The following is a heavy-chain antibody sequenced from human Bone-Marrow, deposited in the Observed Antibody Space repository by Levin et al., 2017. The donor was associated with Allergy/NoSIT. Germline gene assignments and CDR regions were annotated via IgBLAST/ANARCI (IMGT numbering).Heavy chain of an antibody. CDR1: GASSGSSHHY. Sequence: PSETLSLTCAVSGASSGSSHHYWGWIRQPPGKGLEWIGHMYFSGQTYYNPSLKSRVSISVDTSKNQVSLKLTFVTAADTAVYYCARAGAGFSNWGREEYAYDIWGQGTMVTVSS. CDR3: ARAGAGFSNWGREEYAYDI. CDR2: MYFSGQT. J-gene: IGHJ3*02. V-gene: IGHV4-39*01. D-gene: IGHD6-19*01.